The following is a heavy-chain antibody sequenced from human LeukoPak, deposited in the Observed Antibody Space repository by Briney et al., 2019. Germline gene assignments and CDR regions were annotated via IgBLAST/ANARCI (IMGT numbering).Heavy chain of an antibody. J-gene: IGHJ4*02. CDR3: ANTMGGDWYLFDY. V-gene: IGHV3-23*01. CDR1: GFTFSSYA. Sequence: GGSLRLSCAASGFTFSSYAMSWVRQAPGKGLEWVSAISGSGGSTYYADSVKGRFTIFRDNSKNTLYLQMNSLRAEDTAIYYCANTMGGDWYLFDYWGQGTLVIVSS. CDR2: ISGSGGST. D-gene: IGHD3-10*01.